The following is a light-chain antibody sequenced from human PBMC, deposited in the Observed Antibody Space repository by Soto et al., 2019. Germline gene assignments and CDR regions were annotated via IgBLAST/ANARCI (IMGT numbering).Light chain of an antibody. CDR2: AAS. J-gene: IGKJ1*01. CDR1: QSISSY. Sequence: IQMTQSPSSLSASVGDRVTITLRASQSISSYLNWYQQKPGKAPKLLIYAASSLQSGVPSRFSGSGSGTDFTLTISSLQPEDFATYYCQQTYSAPWTFGQGTKV. V-gene: IGKV1-39*01. CDR3: QQTYSAPWT.